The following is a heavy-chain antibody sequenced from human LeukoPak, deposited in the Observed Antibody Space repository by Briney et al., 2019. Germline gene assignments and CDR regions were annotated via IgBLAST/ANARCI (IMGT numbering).Heavy chain of an antibody. CDR1: GFTFSSYS. Sequence: GGSLRLSCAASGFTFSSYSMNWVRQAPGKGLEWVSSISSSSSYIYYADSVKGRFTISRDNAKNSLYLQMNSLRAEDTAVYYCARPPLYDNDAFDIWGQGTMVTVSS. CDR3: ARPPLYDNDAFDI. J-gene: IGHJ3*02. V-gene: IGHV3-21*01. CDR2: ISSSSSYI. D-gene: IGHD3-16*01.